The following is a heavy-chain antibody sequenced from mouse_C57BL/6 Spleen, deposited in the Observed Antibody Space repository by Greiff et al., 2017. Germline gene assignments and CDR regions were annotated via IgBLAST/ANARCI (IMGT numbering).Heavy chain of an antibody. CDR3: ARAEVGLWDFGG. CDR1: GYTFTSYW. D-gene: IGHD1-1*02. CDR2: IDPSDSYT. J-gene: IGHJ1*03. V-gene: IGHV1-69*01. Sequence: QVQLKQPGAELVMPGASVKLSCKASGYTFTSYWMHWVKQRPGQGLEWIGEIDPSDSYTNDNQKFKGKSTLTVDKSSSTAYMQLSSLTSEDSAFYYCARAEVGLWDFGGWGTRPTVTFAS.